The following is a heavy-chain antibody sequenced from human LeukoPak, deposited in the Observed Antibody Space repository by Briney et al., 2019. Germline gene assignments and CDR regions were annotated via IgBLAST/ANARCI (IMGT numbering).Heavy chain of an antibody. D-gene: IGHD6-13*01. CDR2: IYSGGST. CDR1: GFTFNTYN. Sequence: GSLRLSRAASGFTFNTYNMNWVRQAPGKGLEWVSVIYSGGSTYYADSVKGRFTISRDNSKNTLYLQMNSLRAEDTAVYYCARGAAAGTWGIDYWGQGTLVTVSS. V-gene: IGHV3-53*01. J-gene: IGHJ4*02. CDR3: ARGAAAGTWGIDY.